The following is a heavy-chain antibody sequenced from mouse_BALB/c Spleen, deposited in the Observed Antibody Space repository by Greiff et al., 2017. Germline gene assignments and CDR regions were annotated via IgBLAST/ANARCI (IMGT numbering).Heavy chain of an antibody. V-gene: IGHV5-9-3*01. CDR1: GFSFSSYA. J-gene: IGHJ4*01. CDR2: ISSGGSYT. Sequence: EVKLQESGGGLVKPGGSLKLSCAASGFSFSSYAMSWVRQTPEKRLEWVATISSGGSYTYYPDSVKGRFTISRDNAKNTLYLQMSSLRSEDTDMYYCARHRGLTGTDYAMDYWGQGTSVTVSA. CDR3: ARHRGLTGTDYAMDY. D-gene: IGHD4-1*01.